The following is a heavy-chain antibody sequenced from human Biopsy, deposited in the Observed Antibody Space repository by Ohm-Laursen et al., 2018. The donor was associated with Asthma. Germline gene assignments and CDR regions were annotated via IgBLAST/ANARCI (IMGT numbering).Heavy chain of an antibody. D-gene: IGHD3-22*01. J-gene: IGHJ4*02. V-gene: IGHV1-69*04. CDR3: ARSYDTDSYPVLVLDY. CDR1: GGSFSNFA. CDR2: ILTKFDIT. Sequence: SVKVSCKASGGSFSNFAFSWVRQAPGHGLEWMGTILTKFDITSYAEKFQGRVTITADKSTSTTYMELSRLRSEDTAVYYCARSYDTDSYPVLVLDYWGQGTLVTGSS.